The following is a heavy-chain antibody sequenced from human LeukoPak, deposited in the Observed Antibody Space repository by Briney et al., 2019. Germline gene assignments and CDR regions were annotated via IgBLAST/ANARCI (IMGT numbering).Heavy chain of an antibody. Sequence: PGGSLRLSCAASGFTFSSYSMNWVRQAPGKGLEWVSSISSSSSYIYYADSVKGRFTISRDNAKNSLYLQMNSLRAEDTAVYYCARKEGSYDAFDIWGQGTMVTVSS. CDR1: GFTFSSYS. CDR3: ARKEGSYDAFDI. CDR2: ISSSSSYI. V-gene: IGHV3-21*01. J-gene: IGHJ3*02.